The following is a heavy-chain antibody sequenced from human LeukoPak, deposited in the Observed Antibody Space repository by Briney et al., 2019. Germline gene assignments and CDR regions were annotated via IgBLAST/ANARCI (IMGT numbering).Heavy chain of an antibody. Sequence: PGGSLRLSCAASGFTFSSYSMNWVRQAPGKGLEWVSSISSSSSYIYYADSVKGRSTISRDNAKNSLYLQMNSLRVEDTAVYYCVKEGIPVALDYWGQGTLVTVSS. D-gene: IGHD2-2*01. CDR1: GFTFSSYS. CDR2: ISSSSSYI. J-gene: IGHJ4*02. V-gene: IGHV3-21*04. CDR3: VKEGIPVALDY.